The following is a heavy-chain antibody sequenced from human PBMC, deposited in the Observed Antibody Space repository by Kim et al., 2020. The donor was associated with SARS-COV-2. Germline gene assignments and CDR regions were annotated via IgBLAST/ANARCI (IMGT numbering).Heavy chain of an antibody. CDR3: ARDPGRYGSGSYYGTNQYYYYYYGMDV. D-gene: IGHD3-10*01. CDR2: IYYSGST. J-gene: IGHJ6*02. CDR1: GGSISSYY. V-gene: IGHV4-59*13. Sequence: SETLSLTCTVSGGSISSYYWSWIRQPPGKGLEWIGYIYYSGSTNYNPSLKSRVTISVDTSKNQFSLKLSSVTAADTAVYYCARDPGRYGSGSYYGTNQYYYYYYGMDVWGQGTTVTVSS.